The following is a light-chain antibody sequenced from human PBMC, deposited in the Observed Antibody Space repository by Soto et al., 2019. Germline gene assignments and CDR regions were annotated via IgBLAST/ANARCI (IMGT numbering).Light chain of an antibody. CDR1: SSDVGGDNY. J-gene: IGLJ2*01. CDR3: ISDVGSNNVV. Sequence: QSALTQAPSASGSPGQSVTISCTGTSSDVGGDNYVSWFQQHPGKVPKLLIYEVSKRPSGVPDRFSGSKSGNTASLTVSGLQAEDEADYYCISDVGSNNVVFGGVTKLTVL. CDR2: EVS. V-gene: IGLV2-8*01.